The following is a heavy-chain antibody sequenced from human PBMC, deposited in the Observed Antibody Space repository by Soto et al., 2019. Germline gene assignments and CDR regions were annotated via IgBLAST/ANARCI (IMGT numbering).Heavy chain of an antibody. CDR3: AKDSLLDTAMVYYYYYGMDV. CDR2: ISGSGGST. Sequence: GGSLRLSCAASGFTFSSYAMSWVRQAPGKGLEWVSAISGSGGSTYYADSVKGRFTISRDNSKNTLYLQMNSLRAEDTAVYYCAKDSLLDTAMVYYYYYGMDVWGQGTTVTGSS. CDR1: GFTFSSYA. D-gene: IGHD5-18*01. J-gene: IGHJ6*02. V-gene: IGHV3-23*01.